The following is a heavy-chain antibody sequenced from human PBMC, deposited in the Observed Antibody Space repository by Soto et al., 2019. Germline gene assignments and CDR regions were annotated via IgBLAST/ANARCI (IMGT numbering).Heavy chain of an antibody. V-gene: IGHV4-34*01. Sequence: SETLSLTCAVYGGSFSGYYWSWIRQPPGKGLEWIGEINHSGSTNYNPSLKSRVTISVDTSKNQFSLKLSSVTAADTAVYYCARGPSQLLFVRNHNWFDPWGQGTRVTV. CDR2: INHSGST. CDR1: GGSFSGYY. CDR3: ARGPSQLLFVRNHNWFDP. J-gene: IGHJ5*02. D-gene: IGHD2-2*01.